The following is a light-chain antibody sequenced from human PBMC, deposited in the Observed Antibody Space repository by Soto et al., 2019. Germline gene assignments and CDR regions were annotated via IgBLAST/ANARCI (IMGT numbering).Light chain of an antibody. CDR1: SSDVGSYNY. CDR3: SSYTGTHIV. J-gene: IGLJ1*01. CDR2: DFS. V-gene: IGLV2-8*01. Sequence: QSALTQPPSASGSPGQSVAISCTGTSSDVGSYNYVSWYQQHPGKAPKLMVYDFSQRPSGVPDRFSGSKSGNTASLAVSGLHAEDEADYYCSSYTGTHIVFGTGTKVTVL.